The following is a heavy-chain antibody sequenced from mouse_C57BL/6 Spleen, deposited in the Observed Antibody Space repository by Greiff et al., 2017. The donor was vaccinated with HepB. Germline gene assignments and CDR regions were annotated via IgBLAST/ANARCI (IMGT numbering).Heavy chain of an antibody. V-gene: IGHV1-5*01. CDR1: GYTFTSYW. CDR3: TRSEESYYGSSLWFAY. Sequence: VHVKQSGTVLARPGASVKMSCKTSGYTFTSYWMHWVKQRPGQGLEWIGAIYPGNSDTSYNQKFKGKAKLTAVTSASTAYMELSSLTNEDSAVYYCTRSEESYYGSSLWFAYWGQGTLVTVSA. J-gene: IGHJ3*01. CDR2: IYPGNSDT. D-gene: IGHD1-1*01.